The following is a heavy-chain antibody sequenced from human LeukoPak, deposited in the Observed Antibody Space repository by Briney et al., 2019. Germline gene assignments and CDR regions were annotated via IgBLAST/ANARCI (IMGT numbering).Heavy chain of an antibody. CDR2: IFYTGST. CDR3: ARHLWDSEKNWFDS. CDR1: GGSIVNNNYY. D-gene: IGHD1-26*01. Sequence: SETLSLTCTVSGGSIVNNNYYWGWIRQPPGKGLEWIATIFYTGSTYYNPSLKGRVTISVDTSKNQFSLQVSSVTAADTALYYCARHLWDSEKNWFDSWGQGILVTVSS. J-gene: IGHJ5*01. V-gene: IGHV4-39*01.